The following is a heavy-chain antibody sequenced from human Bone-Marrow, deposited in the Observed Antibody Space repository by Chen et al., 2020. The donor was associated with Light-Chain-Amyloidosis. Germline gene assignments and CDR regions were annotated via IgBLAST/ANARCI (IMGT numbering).Heavy chain of an antibody. J-gene: IGHJ4*02. Sequence: VQLVESGGGLVQPGGSLRLSCVGSGFTFSNYAMTWVRQAPGKGLEWVSVARGGDGPTYYADSVGGRFTIYRDNSKNTLYLQMNRLRAEDTAVYYWAKDRCTSISCSDFDYWGQGTLVTVSS. D-gene: IGHD2-2*01. CDR2: ARGGDGPT. CDR1: GFTFSNYA. CDR3: AKDRCTSISCSDFDY. V-gene: IGHV3-23*04.